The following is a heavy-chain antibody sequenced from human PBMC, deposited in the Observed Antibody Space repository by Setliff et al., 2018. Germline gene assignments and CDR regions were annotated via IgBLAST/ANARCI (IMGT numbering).Heavy chain of an antibody. Sequence: SETLSLTCTVSGGSISSSNYYWGWIRQPPGKGLEWIGNIYYGGSAYYNPSLKSRVTISVDTSKNQFSLKLSSVTAADTAVYYCARGKIRITMIVVPTGGAFDIWGQGTMVT. CDR3: ARGKIRITMIVVPTGGAFDI. CDR1: GGSISSSNYY. D-gene: IGHD3-22*01. V-gene: IGHV4-39*07. CDR2: IYYGGSA. J-gene: IGHJ3*02.